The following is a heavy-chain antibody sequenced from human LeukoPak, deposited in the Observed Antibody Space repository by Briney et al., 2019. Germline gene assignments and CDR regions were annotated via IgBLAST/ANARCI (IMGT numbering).Heavy chain of an antibody. CDR1: GFTFSSYG. CDR2: ISGSGGST. J-gene: IGHJ4*02. D-gene: IGHD5-18*01. Sequence: GGSLRLSCVVSGFTFSSYGMSWVRQAPGKGLEWVSAISGSGGSTYYADSVKGRFTISRDNSKNTLYLQMNSLRAEDTAVYYCAKSRSSDTAMAFDYWGQGTLVTVSS. V-gene: IGHV3-23*01. CDR3: AKSRSSDTAMAFDY.